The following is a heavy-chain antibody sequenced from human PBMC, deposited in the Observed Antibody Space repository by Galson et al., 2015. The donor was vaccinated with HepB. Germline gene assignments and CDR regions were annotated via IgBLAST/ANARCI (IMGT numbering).Heavy chain of an antibody. CDR3: ARDVTTVTANWFDP. D-gene: IGHD4-17*01. CDR1: GYTFTSYA. J-gene: IGHJ5*02. V-gene: IGHV7-4-1*02. Sequence: SVKVSCKASGYTFTSYAMNWVRQAPGQGLEWMGWINTNTGNPTYAQGFTGRFVFSLDTSVSTAYLQISSLKAEDTAVYYCARDVTTVTANWFDPWGQGTLVTVSS. CDR2: INTNTGNP.